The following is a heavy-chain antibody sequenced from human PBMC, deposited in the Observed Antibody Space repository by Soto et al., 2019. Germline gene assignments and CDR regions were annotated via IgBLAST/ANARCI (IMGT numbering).Heavy chain of an antibody. Sequence: ASVKVSCKASGYTFTSYGISWVRQAPGQGLEWMGWISAYNGNTNYAQKLQGRVTMTTDTSTSTAYMELRSLRSDDTAVYYCARSPGEAVYDYVWGSYRVWGQGTLVTVSS. CDR2: ISAYNGNT. D-gene: IGHD3-16*02. CDR3: ARSPGEAVYDYVWGSYRV. CDR1: GYTFTSYG. J-gene: IGHJ4*02. V-gene: IGHV1-18*01.